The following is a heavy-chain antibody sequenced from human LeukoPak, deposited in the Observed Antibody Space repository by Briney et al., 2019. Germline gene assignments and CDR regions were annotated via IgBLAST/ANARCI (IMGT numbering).Heavy chain of an antibody. Sequence: SETLSLTCTVSGGSISSYYWSWIRRPPGKGLEWIGYIYYSGSTNYNPSLKSRVTISVDTSKNQFSLKLSSVTAADTAVYYCARAHEFSSWYPACDYWGQGTLVTVSS. CDR3: ARAHEFSSWYPACDY. CDR2: IYYSGST. CDR1: GGSISSYY. V-gene: IGHV4-59*01. D-gene: IGHD6-13*01. J-gene: IGHJ4*02.